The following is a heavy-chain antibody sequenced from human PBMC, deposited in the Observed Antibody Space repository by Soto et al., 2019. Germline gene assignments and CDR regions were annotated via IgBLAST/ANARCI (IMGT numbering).Heavy chain of an antibody. V-gene: IGHV1-69*12. J-gene: IGHJ6*02. D-gene: IGHD2-15*01. CDR3: ARDEMVVATGSRTWHYYYGMDV. CDR2: IIPIFGTA. CDR1: GGTFSTYA. Sequence: QVQLVQSGAEVKKPGSSVKVSCKSSGGTFSTYAISWVRQAPGQGLEWMGGIIPIFGTANYAQKFQGRVTITAHESTTTAYRELISLRSEDTAVYYCARDEMVVATGSRTWHYYYGMDVWGQGTTVTVSS.